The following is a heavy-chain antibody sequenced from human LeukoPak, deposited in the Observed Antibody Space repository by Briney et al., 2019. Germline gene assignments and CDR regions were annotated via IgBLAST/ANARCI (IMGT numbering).Heavy chain of an antibody. CDR3: ARGRPARWHSDHNYYYYGMDV. D-gene: IGHD5-24*01. CDR1: DDSFSTHY. J-gene: IGHJ6*02. CDR2: ISYSGST. Sequence: SETLSLTCTVSDDSFSTHYWTWIRQPPGKGLEWIGYISYSGSTNYNPSLKSRVTISVDTSKKQFSLKLSSVTAADTAVYYCARGRPARWHSDHNYYYYGMDVWGQGTTVTVSS. V-gene: IGHV4-59*11.